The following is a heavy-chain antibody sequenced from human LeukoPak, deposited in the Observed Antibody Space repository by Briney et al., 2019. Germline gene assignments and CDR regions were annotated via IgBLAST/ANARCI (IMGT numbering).Heavy chain of an antibody. D-gene: IGHD2-21*02. Sequence: GGSLRLSCAASGFTFSSFEMNWVRQAPGKGLEWVAFVSYDGGKKYYADSVKGRFTISRDNSKNTLYLQMNSLRAEDTAVYYCAKPAYCGGDCYSSPFQHWGQGTLVTVSS. CDR1: GFTFSSFE. CDR2: VSYDGGKK. J-gene: IGHJ1*01. V-gene: IGHV3-30*18. CDR3: AKPAYCGGDCYSSPFQH.